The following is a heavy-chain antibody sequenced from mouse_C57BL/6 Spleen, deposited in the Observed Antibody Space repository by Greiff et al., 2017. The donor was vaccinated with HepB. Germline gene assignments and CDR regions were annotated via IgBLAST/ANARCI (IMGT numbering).Heavy chain of an antibody. CDR2: IDPSDSET. J-gene: IGHJ2*01. V-gene: IGHV1-52*01. CDR3: ASVRYCSSYSFDY. CDR1: GYTFTSYW. D-gene: IGHD1-1*01. Sequence: QVQLQQPGAELVRPGSSVKLSCKASGYTFTSYWMHWVKQRPIQGLEWIGNIDPSDSETHYNQKFKDKATLTVDKSSSTAYMQLSSLTSEDSAVYYCASVRYCSSYSFDYWGQGTTLTVSS.